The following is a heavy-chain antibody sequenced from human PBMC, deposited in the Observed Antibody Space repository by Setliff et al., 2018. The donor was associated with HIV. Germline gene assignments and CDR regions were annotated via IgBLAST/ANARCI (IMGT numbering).Heavy chain of an antibody. D-gene: IGHD6-13*01. CDR3: ARRVQGSNWYSQYYYYYIDV. V-gene: IGHV1-18*01. J-gene: IGHJ6*03. CDR1: GYTFTGYG. CDR2: ISAYNGNT. Sequence: ASVKVSCKASGYTFTGYGISWVQQAPGQGLEWMGWISAYNGNTNYAQKLQGRVTMTTDTSTSTAYMELRSLRSEDTAVYYCARRVQGSNWYSQYYYYYIDVWGKGTTVTVSS.